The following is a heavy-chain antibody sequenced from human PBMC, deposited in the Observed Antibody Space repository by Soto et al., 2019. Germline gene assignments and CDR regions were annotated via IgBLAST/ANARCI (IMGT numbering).Heavy chain of an antibody. CDR2: IIPMFGTA. Sequence: SVKVSCKASGGTFSSYAISWVRQAPGQGLEWMGGIIPMFGTANYAQKFQGRVTITAXXXXXXTXIXLXSXRSEDTAVYYCASKSGSGSYYNVAFAIWG. D-gene: IGHD3-10*01. J-gene: IGHJ3*02. CDR1: GGTFSSYA. CDR3: ASKSGSGSYYNVAFAI. V-gene: IGHV1-69*13.